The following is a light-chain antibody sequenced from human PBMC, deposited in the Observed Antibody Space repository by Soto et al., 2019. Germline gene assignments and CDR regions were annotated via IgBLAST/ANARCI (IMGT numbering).Light chain of an antibody. J-gene: IGKJ5*01. CDR1: QSIAGY. Sequence: DIQMTQSPSSLSASVGDRDTITCRARQSIAGYLSWYQQRPGKAPKFLIYSASSLQRGVPSRFSGSGSGTDFSLTINGLQPEDFATYFCQQSFSVPITFGQGTRLENK. CDR3: QQSFSVPIT. V-gene: IGKV1-39*01. CDR2: SAS.